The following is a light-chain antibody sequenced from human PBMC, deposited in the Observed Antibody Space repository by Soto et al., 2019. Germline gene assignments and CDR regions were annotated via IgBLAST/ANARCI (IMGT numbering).Light chain of an antibody. V-gene: IGKV3-15*01. Sequence: MTXSPSSLXASLGXXXTXXCRASQTFSSYLLWYQQKPGHAPKLLIYDASNRPPGIPFRFSGSRSGTDFTLTISRLHPEDFAMYYCQQYVKCPSTFSQGTKVDIK. CDR1: QTFSSY. J-gene: IGKJ1*01. CDR2: DAS. CDR3: QQYVKCPST.